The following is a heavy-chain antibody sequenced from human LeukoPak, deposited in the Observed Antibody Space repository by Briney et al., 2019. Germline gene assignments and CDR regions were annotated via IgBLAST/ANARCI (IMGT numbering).Heavy chain of an antibody. CDR3: ARDHWIGYIFMDV. Sequence: GGSLRLSCAASGFTLTTNYMTWVSQAPGKGLEWVSVIYISGNTYYTDPAKSRFTISRVNSTKTWFLQMNSSTTDDTPASYCARDHWIGYIFMDVWGKGTTVTVSS. CDR2: IYISGNT. D-gene: IGHD3-3*01. J-gene: IGHJ6*03. CDR1: GFTLTTNY. V-gene: IGHV3-66*03.